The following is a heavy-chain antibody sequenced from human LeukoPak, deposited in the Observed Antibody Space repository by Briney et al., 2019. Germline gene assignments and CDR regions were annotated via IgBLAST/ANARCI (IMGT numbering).Heavy chain of an antibody. CDR3: AGGDRNGWYFDY. CDR2: INWNGAST. CDR1: GLRIDAQR. D-gene: IGHD6-19*01. V-gene: IGHV3-20*03. Sequence: GGSLRLSYAPSGLRIDAQRMRWVRQVPGKGLEWVSGINWNGASTGYGDSVKGRFTISRDNAKNSLYLQMNSLTAEDTALYYCAGGDRNGWYFDYWGQGILVTVSS. J-gene: IGHJ4*02.